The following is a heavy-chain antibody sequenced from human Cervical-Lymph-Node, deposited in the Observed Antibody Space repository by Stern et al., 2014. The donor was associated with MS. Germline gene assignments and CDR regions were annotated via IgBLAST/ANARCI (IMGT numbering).Heavy chain of an antibody. D-gene: IGHD2-8*02. CDR2: IWYDGKNA. CDR1: GFTFHNYG. J-gene: IGHJ6*02. V-gene: IGHV3-33*01. CDR3: ARDMVKDFVLVAYSPYYQYNGMDV. Sequence: VQLVESGGGVGKPGRSLRLSCAASGFTFHNYGMHWVRQAPGKGQAWVAFIWYDGKNANYADSVKGRFTISRDNSKNTLYLQINSLRSEVTAVYYCARDMVKDFVLVAYSPYYQYNGMDVWGLGTTVTVS.